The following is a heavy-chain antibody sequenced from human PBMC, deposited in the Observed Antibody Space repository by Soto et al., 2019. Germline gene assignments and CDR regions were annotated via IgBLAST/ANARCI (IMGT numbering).Heavy chain of an antibody. CDR2: IKQDGSEK. CDR3: TTGLSNGYYNFDY. J-gene: IGHJ4*02. Sequence: GGSLRLSCAASGFTFSSYWMSWVRQAPGKGLEWVANIKQDGSEKYYADSVKGRFTISRDHSKDTLYLHMNSLKTEDTAVYYCTTGLSNGYYNFDYWGQGTPVTVSS. V-gene: IGHV3-7*03. D-gene: IGHD3-22*01. CDR1: GFTFSSYW.